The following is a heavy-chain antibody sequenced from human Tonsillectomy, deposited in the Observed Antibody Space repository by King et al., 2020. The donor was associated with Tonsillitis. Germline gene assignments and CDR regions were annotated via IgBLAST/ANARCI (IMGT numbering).Heavy chain of an antibody. CDR3: ARYHSSGWTGWFDP. CDR2: INAGNGNT. V-gene: IGHV1-3*01. CDR1: GYTFTSYA. D-gene: IGHD6-19*01. J-gene: IGHJ5*02. Sequence: QLVQSGAEVKKPGASVKVSCKASGYTFTSYAMHWVRQAPGQRLEWMGWINAGNGNTKYSQKFQGRVTIIRDTSASTAYMELSSLRSEDTAVYYCARYHSSGWTGWFDPWGQGTLVTVSS.